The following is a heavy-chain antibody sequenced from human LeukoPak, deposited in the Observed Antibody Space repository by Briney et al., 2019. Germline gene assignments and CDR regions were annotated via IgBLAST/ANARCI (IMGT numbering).Heavy chain of an antibody. Sequence: PGGSLRLSCAASGFTFSSYWMHWVRQVPGKGLVWVARINPGGSSITYADSVKGRFTISRDNAKNTLYLQMNSLRAEDTAVYYCARGDPYCSGGSCYSDYWGQGTLVTVSS. CDR2: INPGGSSI. V-gene: IGHV3-74*01. CDR3: ARGDPYCSGGSCYSDY. CDR1: GFTFSSYW. D-gene: IGHD2-15*01. J-gene: IGHJ4*02.